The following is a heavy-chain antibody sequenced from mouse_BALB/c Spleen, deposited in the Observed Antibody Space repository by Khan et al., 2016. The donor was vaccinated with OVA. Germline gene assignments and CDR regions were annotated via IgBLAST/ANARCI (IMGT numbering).Heavy chain of an antibody. CDR2: ISSGGSYT. D-gene: IGHD1-1*01. CDR3: ASLAYYYNSEEFAY. CDR1: GFTFSTNG. V-gene: IGHV5-6*01. J-gene: IGHJ3*01. Sequence: EVELVESGGDLVKPGGSLKLSCAASGFTFSTNGMSWVRQTPDKRLEWVATISSGGSYTYYPDNVKGRFTISRDNAKNTLYLQMSSLKSDDTAMYYCASLAYYYNSEEFAYWGQGTLVTVSA.